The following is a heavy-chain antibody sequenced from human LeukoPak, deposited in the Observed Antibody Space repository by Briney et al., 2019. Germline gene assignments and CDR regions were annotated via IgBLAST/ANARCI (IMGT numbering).Heavy chain of an antibody. V-gene: IGHV3-30*02. D-gene: IGHD6-19*01. CDR1: GFTFSAYG. CDR2: IRYDGTYE. CDR3: AKGSHRSGWPEDWFDP. Sequence: GGSLRLSCAASGFTFSAYGMHWLRQAPGKGLEWVTFIRYDGTYEYHADSVQGRFAISRDNSRNTLYLQMNSLRSEDTAVYYCAKGSHRSGWPEDWFDPWGQGTLVTVYS. J-gene: IGHJ5*02.